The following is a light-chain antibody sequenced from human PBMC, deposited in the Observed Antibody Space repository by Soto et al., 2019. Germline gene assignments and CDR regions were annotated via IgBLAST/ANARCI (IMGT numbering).Light chain of an antibody. J-gene: IGLJ1*01. CDR1: SSDVGAYNY. CDR3: CSYTTSNTFV. V-gene: IGLV2-14*01. CDR2: HVT. Sequence: QSVLTQPASVSGSLGQSITISCSGTSSDVGAYNYVSWYQQYPGKAPKLMIYHVTDRPSGVSNRFSGSKSGNTASLTISGLQAEDEAAYYCCSYTTSNTFVFGTGTKVTVL.